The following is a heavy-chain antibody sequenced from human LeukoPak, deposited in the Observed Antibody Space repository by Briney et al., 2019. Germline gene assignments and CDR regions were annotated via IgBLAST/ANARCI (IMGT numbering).Heavy chain of an antibody. CDR1: GGSFSGYY. Sequence: SETLSLTCAVYGGSFSGYYWSWIRQPPGKGLEWIGQINHRGDTIYNPSLKSRVTISVDKSKKEISLRLSSVTAADTAVYHCASHCSDTPVLFCYCGMDVWGQGTTVTVSS. CDR2: INHRGDT. V-gene: IGHV4-34*01. CDR3: ASHCSDTPVLFCYCGMDV. J-gene: IGHJ6*02. D-gene: IGHD3-10*01.